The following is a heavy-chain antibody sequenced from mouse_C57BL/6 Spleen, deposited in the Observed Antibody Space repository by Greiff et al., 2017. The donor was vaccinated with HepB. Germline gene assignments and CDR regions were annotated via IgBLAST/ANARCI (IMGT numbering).Heavy chain of an antibody. Sequence: QVQLQQPGAELVRPGTSVKLSCKASGYTFTSYWMHWVKQRPGQGLEWIGVIDPSDSYTNYNQKFKGKATLTVDTSSSTAYMQLSSLTSEDSAVYYCAREDGDYDVGYFDYWGQGTTLTVSS. V-gene: IGHV1-59*01. CDR1: GYTFTSYW. D-gene: IGHD2-4*01. J-gene: IGHJ2*01. CDR3: AREDGDYDVGYFDY. CDR2: IDPSDSYT.